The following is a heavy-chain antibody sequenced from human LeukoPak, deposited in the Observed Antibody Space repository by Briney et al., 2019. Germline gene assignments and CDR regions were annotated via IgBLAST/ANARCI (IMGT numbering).Heavy chain of an antibody. J-gene: IGHJ4*02. CDR3: ARDMETGGRAFDS. Sequence: GGSLRLSCAASGFRFSNYWIHWVRQATAKGLVWVSRIRTDGGSTTYADFVKGRFTISRDNAKNTVYLQMNSLRADDTAVYYCARDMETGGRAFDSWGQGTLVTASP. V-gene: IGHV3-74*01. CDR1: GFRFSNYW. D-gene: IGHD2-8*02. CDR2: IRTDGGST.